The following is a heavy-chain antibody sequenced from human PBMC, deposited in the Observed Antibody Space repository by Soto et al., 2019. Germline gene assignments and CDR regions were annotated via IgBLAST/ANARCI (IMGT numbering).Heavy chain of an antibody. CDR3: ANGITIFGVVTQIDY. CDR2: IYYSGST. V-gene: IGHV4-39*01. CDR1: GGSISSSSYY. J-gene: IGHJ4*02. Sequence: SETLSLTCTVSGGSISSSSYYWGWIRQPPGKGLEWIGSIYYSGSTYYNPSLKSRVTISVDTSKNQFSLKLSSVTAADTAVYYCANGITIFGVVTQIDYWGQGTLVTVSS. D-gene: IGHD3-3*01.